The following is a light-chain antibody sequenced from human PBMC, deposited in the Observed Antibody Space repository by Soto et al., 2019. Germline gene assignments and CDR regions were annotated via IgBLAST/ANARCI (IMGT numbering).Light chain of an antibody. Sequence: PSFLSASVGDRVTITCRASQGISNYVLWYQQKPGKAPKLLIYAASTLQSGVASRFSGSGSGTEFTLTISSLQPEDFAIYYCQHLDSYPITFGQGTRLEIK. V-gene: IGKV1-9*01. CDR1: QGISNY. CDR3: QHLDSYPIT. CDR2: AAS. J-gene: IGKJ5*01.